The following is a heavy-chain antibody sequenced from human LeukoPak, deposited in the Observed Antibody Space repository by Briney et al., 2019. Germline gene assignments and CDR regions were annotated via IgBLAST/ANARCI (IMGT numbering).Heavy chain of an antibody. CDR1: GGSISSGSYY. D-gene: IGHD5-18*01. CDR3: ARLQLGSLEEEDY. J-gene: IGHJ4*02. Sequence: SETLSLTCTVSGGSISSGSYYWSWIRQPAGKGLEWIGRIYTSGSTNYNPSLKSRVTISVDTSKNQFSLKLSSVTAADTAVYYCARLQLGSLEEEDYWGQGTLVTVSS. V-gene: IGHV4-61*02. CDR2: IYTSGST.